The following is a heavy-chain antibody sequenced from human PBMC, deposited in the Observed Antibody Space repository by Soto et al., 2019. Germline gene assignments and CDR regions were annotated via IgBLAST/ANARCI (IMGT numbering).Heavy chain of an antibody. CDR1: GGSISSSSYY. D-gene: IGHD3-10*01. CDR3: ARATYGSGSYRSYDAFDI. CDR2: IYYSGST. J-gene: IGHJ3*02. Sequence: SETLSLTSTVSGGSISSSSYYWGWIRQPPGKGLEWIGSIYYSGSTYYNPSLKSRVTISVDTSKNQFSLKLSSVTAADTAVYYCARATYGSGSYRSYDAFDIWGQGTMVTVSS. V-gene: IGHV4-39*01.